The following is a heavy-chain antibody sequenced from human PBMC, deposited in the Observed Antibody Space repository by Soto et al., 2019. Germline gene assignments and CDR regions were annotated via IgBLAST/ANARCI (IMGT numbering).Heavy chain of an antibody. CDR2: MNPNSGNT. CDR1: GYTFTSYD. D-gene: IGHD3-9*01. CDR3: ARGHYDILTGYHPGYYYYYGMGV. Sequence: ASVKVSCKASGYTFTSYDINWVLQATGQGREGMGWMNPNSGNTGYAKKFQGRVTMTRNTSISTDYMELSSLRSEDTAVYYCARGHYDILTGYHPGYYYYYGMGVWGQGTTVTVSS. J-gene: IGHJ6*02. V-gene: IGHV1-8*01.